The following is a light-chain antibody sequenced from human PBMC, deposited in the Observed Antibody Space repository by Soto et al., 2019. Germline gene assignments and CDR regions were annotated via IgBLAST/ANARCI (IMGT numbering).Light chain of an antibody. J-gene: IGKJ1*01. Sequence: EIVMTQSPATQSVSPGERATLSCRASQSVSSSYLAWYQQKPGQAPRLLIYGASSRPTGIPDRFSGSGSGTNFSLTISSLQSEDFAVYYCQQHDKLPPAFGQGTKVDIK. CDR2: GAS. CDR3: QQHDKLPPA. CDR1: QSVSSSY. V-gene: IGKV3D-15*01.